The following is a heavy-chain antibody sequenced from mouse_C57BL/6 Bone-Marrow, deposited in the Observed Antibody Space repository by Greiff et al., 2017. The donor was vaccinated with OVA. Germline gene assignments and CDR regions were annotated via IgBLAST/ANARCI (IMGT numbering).Heavy chain of an antibody. CDR2: ISSGGSYT. J-gene: IGHJ3*01. Sequence: EVQGVESGGDLVKPGGSLKLSCAASGFTFSSYGMSWVRQTPDKRLEWVATISSGGSYTYYPDSVKGRFTISRDNAKNTLYLQMSSLKSEDTAMYYCARPRAGSFAYWGQGTLVTVSA. CDR1: GFTFSSYG. V-gene: IGHV5-6*01. D-gene: IGHD3-1*01. CDR3: ARPRAGSFAY.